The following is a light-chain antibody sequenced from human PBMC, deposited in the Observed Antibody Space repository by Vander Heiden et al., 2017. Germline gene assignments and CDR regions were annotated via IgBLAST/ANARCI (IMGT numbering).Light chain of an antibody. Sequence: IAMTQSPVTLAVSPGERATRACRASQSVATNLAWYQQKPGPAPRLLLYGASTRATGIPARFSGSGSGTEFTLTISSLPSEGFESYYCQQTRAFGQGTKVEIK. J-gene: IGKJ1*01. V-gene: IGKV3-15*01. CDR1: QSVATN. CDR3: QQTRA. CDR2: GAS.